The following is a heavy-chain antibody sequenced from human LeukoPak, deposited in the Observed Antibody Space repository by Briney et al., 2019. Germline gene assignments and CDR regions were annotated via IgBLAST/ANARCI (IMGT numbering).Heavy chain of an antibody. D-gene: IGHD6-19*01. CDR2: IIPTFGTA. CDR1: GGTFSSYA. Sequence: ASVKVSCKASGGTFSSYAISWVRQAPGQGLEWMGGIIPTFGTANYAQKFQGRATVTADESTSTAYMELSSLRSEDTAVYYCAREGPYSSGWDLDYWGQGTLVTVSS. V-gene: IGHV1-69*01. CDR3: AREGPYSSGWDLDY. J-gene: IGHJ4*02.